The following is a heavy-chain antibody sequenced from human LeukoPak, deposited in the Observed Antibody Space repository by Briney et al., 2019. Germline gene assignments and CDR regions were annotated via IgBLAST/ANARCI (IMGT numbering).Heavy chain of an antibody. CDR3: ARDRASGSPTAHGMDV. CDR1: GFTFSSYS. D-gene: IGHD1-26*01. CDR2: ISSSSSYI. J-gene: IGHJ6*02. V-gene: IGHV3-21*01. Sequence: PGGSLRLSCAASGFTFSSYSMNWVRQAPGKGLEWVSSISSSSSYIYYADSVKGRFTISRDNAKNSLYLQMNSLRAEDTAVYYCARDRASGSPTAHGMDVWGQGATVTVSS.